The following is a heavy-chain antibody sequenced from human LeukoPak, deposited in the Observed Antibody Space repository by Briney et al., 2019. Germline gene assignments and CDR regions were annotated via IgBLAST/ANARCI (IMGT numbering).Heavy chain of an antibody. Sequence: PGGSLRLSCAASGFTFSSSAMNWVRQAPGKGLEWVSTSGTSDNTLYADSVKGRFTISRDNSKNTLYLQMDSLRAEDTAVYYCVKRGTNYYYDDWGQGTLVTVSS. CDR3: VKRGTNYYYDD. D-gene: IGHD1-26*01. CDR2: SGTSDNT. J-gene: IGHJ4*02. V-gene: IGHV3-23*01. CDR1: GFTFSSSA.